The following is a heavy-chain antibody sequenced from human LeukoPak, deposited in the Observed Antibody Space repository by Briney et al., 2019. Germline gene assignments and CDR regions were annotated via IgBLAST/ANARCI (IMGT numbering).Heavy chain of an antibody. D-gene: IGHD1-14*01. CDR2: IYYSGST. Sequence: SETLSLTRTVSGGSISSYYWSWIRQPPGKGLEWIGYIYYSGSTNYNPSLKSRVTISVDTSKNQFSLKLSSVTAADTAVYYCARVRNSGGRFDYWGQGTLVTVSS. CDR1: GGSISSYY. J-gene: IGHJ4*02. V-gene: IGHV4-59*01. CDR3: ARVRNSGGRFDY.